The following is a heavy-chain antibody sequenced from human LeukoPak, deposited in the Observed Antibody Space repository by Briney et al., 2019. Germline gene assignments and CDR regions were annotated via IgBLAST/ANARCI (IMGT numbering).Heavy chain of an antibody. V-gene: IGHV4-59*08. Sequence: TSETLSLTCTVSGASISSYYWSWIRQPPGKGLEWIGYIYYSGSTYYNPSLKSRVTISVDTSKNQFSLKLSSVTAADTAVYYCARYYTSGSFDYWGQGTLVTVSS. CDR3: ARYYTSGSFDY. D-gene: IGHD3-10*01. J-gene: IGHJ4*02. CDR1: GASISSYY. CDR2: IYYSGST.